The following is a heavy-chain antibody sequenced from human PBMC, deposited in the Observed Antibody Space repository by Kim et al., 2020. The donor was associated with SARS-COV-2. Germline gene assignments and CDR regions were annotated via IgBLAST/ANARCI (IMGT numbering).Heavy chain of an antibody. V-gene: IGHV3-30*04. CDR2: ISYDGSNK. Sequence: GGSLRLSCAASGFTFSSYAMHWVRQAPGKGLEWVAVISYDGSNKYYADSVKGRFTISRDNSKNTLYLQMNSLRAEDTAVYYCATSSSSWYLWGQGTLVTVSS. CDR1: GFTFSSYA. D-gene: IGHD6-13*01. CDR3: ATSSSSWYL. J-gene: IGHJ5*02.